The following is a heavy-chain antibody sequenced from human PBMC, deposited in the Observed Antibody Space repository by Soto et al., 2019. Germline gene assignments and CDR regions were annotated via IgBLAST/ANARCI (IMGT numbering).Heavy chain of an antibody. D-gene: IGHD2-8*01. CDR2: INWNGGST. V-gene: IGHV3-20*01. Sequence: GGSLRLSCAASGFTFDDYGMSWVRQAPGKGLEWVSGINWNGGSTGYADSVKGRFTISRDNAKNSLYLQMNSLRAEDTALYHCARGTNRYYYYYYMDVWGKGTTVTVSS. CDR1: GFTFDDYG. CDR3: ARGTNRYYYYYYMDV. J-gene: IGHJ6*03.